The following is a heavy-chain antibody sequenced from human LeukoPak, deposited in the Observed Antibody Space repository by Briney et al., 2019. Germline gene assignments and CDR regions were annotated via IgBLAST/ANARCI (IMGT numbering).Heavy chain of an antibody. D-gene: IGHD5-18*01. CDR2: ISYDGSNK. CDR3: AKSGDTAMVTDY. J-gene: IGHJ4*02. V-gene: IGHV3-30*18. Sequence: GTSLRLSCATSGFTFSSYGMHWVRQALGKGLEWVAVISYDGSNKYYADSVKGRFTISRDNSKNTLYLQMNSLRDGDTAVYYCAKSGDTAMVTDYWGQGTLVTVSS. CDR1: GFTFSSYG.